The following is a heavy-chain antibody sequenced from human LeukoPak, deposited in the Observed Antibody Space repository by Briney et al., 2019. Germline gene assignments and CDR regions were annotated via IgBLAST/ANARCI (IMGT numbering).Heavy chain of an antibody. J-gene: IGHJ4*02. CDR2: ISYDGSNK. CDR3: ARDRDYYYGSGSLDY. Sequence: GGSLRLSCAASGFTFSSYAMHWVRQAPGKGLEWVAVISYDGSNKYYADSVKGRFTISRDNSKNTLYLQMNSLRAEDTAVYYCARDRDYYYGSGSLDYWGQGTLVTVSS. CDR1: GFTFSSYA. V-gene: IGHV3-30*04. D-gene: IGHD3-10*01.